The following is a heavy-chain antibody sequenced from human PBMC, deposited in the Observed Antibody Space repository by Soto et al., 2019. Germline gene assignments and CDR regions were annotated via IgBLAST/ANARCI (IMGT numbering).Heavy chain of an antibody. Sequence: GGSLRLSCAGSVFTFSSYSMNLVRQSPGKGLEWVSSISSSSSYIYYADSVKGRFNISRDNAKNSLYLKMNSLRAEDTAVYYCARGGIEAAGKGVDYWGQGTLVTVSS. D-gene: IGHD6-13*01. J-gene: IGHJ4*02. CDR3: ARGGIEAAGKGVDY. CDR1: VFTFSSYS. V-gene: IGHV3-21*01. CDR2: ISSSSSYI.